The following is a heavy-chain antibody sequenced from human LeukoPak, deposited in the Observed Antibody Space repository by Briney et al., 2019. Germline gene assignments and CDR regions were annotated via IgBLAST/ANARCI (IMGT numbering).Heavy chain of an antibody. J-gene: IGHJ4*02. CDR2: VYYGGTT. CDR3: AASEGKYASGWYASYYFDS. D-gene: IGHD6-19*01. Sequence: PSATLSLTCTVSGDSISNTNYYWDWVRQPPGKGLEWIGNVYYGGTTYYTPSLKSRATISVDSSKNQFSLKLRSVTAADTGVYYCAASEGKYASGWYASYYFDSWGRGTLVAVST. CDR1: GDSISNTNYY. V-gene: IGHV4-39*01.